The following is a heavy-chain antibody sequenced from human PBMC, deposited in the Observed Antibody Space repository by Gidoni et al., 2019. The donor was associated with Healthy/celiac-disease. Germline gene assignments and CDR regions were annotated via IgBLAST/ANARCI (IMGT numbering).Heavy chain of an antibody. V-gene: IGHV3-48*03. CDR1: GFTFSSYE. CDR3: ARDSIVGANDY. D-gene: IGHD1-26*01. CDR2: ISSSGSTI. J-gene: IGHJ4*02. Sequence: LVQPGGSLRLSCAASGFTFSSYEMNWVRQAPGKGLEWVSYISSSGSTIYYADSVKGRFTISRDNAKNSLYLQMNSLRAEDTAVYYCARDSIVGANDYWGQGTLVTVSS.